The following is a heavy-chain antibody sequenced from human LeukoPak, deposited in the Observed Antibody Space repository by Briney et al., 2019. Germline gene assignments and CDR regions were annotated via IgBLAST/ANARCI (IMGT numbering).Heavy chain of an antibody. J-gene: IGHJ6*02. CDR2: IKEDGSEK. CDR1: GFTFSNYW. Sequence: GGSLRLSCAASGFTFSNYWMSWVRQAPGEGLEWVASIKEDGSEKYYVDSVKGRFTISRDNAKNSLYLQMNSLRAEDTAVYYCARDFWSAWYYYYGMDVWGQGTTVTVSS. D-gene: IGHD3-3*01. CDR3: ARDFWSAWYYYYGMDV. V-gene: IGHV3-7*01.